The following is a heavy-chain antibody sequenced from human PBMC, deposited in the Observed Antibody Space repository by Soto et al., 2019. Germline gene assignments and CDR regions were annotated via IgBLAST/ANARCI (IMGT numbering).Heavy chain of an antibody. CDR1: GGSISSSSYY. CDR3: LGGRQIDSFQH. D-gene: IGHD3-9*01. CDR2: SYYSGST. Sequence: SETLSLTCTVSGGSISSSSYYWGWIRQPPGKGREGIGSSYYSGSTYYNPSLKSRVTISVDTSRNQFSLKLRSVPAADPALYYCLGGRQIDSFQHWGQGTLVTVSS. V-gene: IGHV4-39*01. J-gene: IGHJ1*01.